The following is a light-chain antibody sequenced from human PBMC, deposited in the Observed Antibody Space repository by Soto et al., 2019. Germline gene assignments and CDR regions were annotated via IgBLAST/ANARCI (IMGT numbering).Light chain of an antibody. Sequence: EILMTQCPATLSVSPGDRPTVSCGASTSVSDNLAWSQQKPDQALRLLIYGASTRANGIQVRFSGSGSGTELTLTISSLQSEDFAVYYRQQYNKWPTITFGQGTGLEIK. V-gene: IGKV3-15*01. CDR3: QQYNKWPTIT. CDR2: GAS. J-gene: IGKJ5*01. CDR1: TSVSDN.